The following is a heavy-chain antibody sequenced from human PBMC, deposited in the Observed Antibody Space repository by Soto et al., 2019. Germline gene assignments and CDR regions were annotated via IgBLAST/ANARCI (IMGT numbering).Heavy chain of an antibody. D-gene: IGHD4-17*01. CDR2: IYYSGST. Sequence: SETLSLPCTVSGGSISSGAYYWGWVRPPPGKGLEWIGYIYYSGSTYYNPSLKSRVTISVDTSKNQFSLKLSSVTATDTAVYYCARDNYGDTYYFDYWGQGTLVTVSS. CDR3: ARDNYGDTYYFDY. V-gene: IGHV4-30-4*01. CDR1: GGSISSGAYY. J-gene: IGHJ4*02.